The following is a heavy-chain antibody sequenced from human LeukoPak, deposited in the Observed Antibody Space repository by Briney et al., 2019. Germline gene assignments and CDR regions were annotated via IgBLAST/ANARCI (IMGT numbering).Heavy chain of an antibody. V-gene: IGHV3-53*01. CDR1: GFTVSSSD. D-gene: IGHD1-14*01. J-gene: IGHJ4*02. CDR3: ARHREISSRDFEY. Sequence: GGSLRLSCAISGFTVSSSDMSWVRQAPGKGLEWVSASYRGGDTYYADSVKGRFTISRDNSKNTLYLQMNSLRAEDTAVYYCARHREISSRDFEYWGQGTLVTVSS. CDR2: SYRGGDT.